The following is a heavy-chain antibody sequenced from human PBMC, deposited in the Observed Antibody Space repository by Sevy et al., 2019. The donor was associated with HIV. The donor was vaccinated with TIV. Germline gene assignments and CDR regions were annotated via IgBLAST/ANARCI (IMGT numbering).Heavy chain of an antibody. CDR2: ISYDGSNK. J-gene: IGHJ6*02. Sequence: GGSLRLSCAASGFTFSSYAMHWVRQAPGKGLEWVAVISYDGSNKYYADSVKGRFTISSDNSKNTLYLQMNSLRAEDTAVYYCARDPISNDFWSGYYYYYYYGMDVWGQGTTVTVSS. D-gene: IGHD3-3*01. CDR1: GFTFSSYA. CDR3: ARDPISNDFWSGYYYYYYYGMDV. V-gene: IGHV3-30-3*01.